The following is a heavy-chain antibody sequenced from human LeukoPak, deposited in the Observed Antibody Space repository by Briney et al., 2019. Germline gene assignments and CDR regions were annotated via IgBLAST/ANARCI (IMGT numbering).Heavy chain of an antibody. Sequence: GASVKVSCKASGYTFTDYYMHWVRQAPGQGLEWVGWINANSGGSNYAQKFQGRVTMTRDTSISTAYMELSKLKSDDTAVYYCASGQPTEPPEGIVVVVAATDGMDVWGQGATVTVSS. D-gene: IGHD2-15*01. J-gene: IGHJ6*02. CDR1: GYTFTDYY. CDR3: ASGQPTEPPEGIVVVVAATDGMDV. CDR2: INANSGGS. V-gene: IGHV1-2*02.